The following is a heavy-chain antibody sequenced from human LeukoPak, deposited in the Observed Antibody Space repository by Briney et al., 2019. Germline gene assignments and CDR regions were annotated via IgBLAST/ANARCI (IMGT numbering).Heavy chain of an antibody. CDR1: GYTLTELS. D-gene: IGHD4-17*01. V-gene: IGHV1-24*01. CDR3: ATTVTPLGKDGESGTNYFDY. J-gene: IGHJ4*02. CDR2: VGPEGGET. Sequence: ASVKVSCKVSGYTLTELSMDWVRQAPGKGLEWMGGVGPEGGETIYAQEFQGRVTSTADESTSTAYMELSSLRSEDTAVYYCATTVTPLGKDGESGTNYFDYWGQGTLVTVSS.